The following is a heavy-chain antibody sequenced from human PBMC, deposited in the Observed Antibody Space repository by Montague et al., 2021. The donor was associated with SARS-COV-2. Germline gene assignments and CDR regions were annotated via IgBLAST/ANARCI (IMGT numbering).Heavy chain of an antibody. CDR2: ISSSGSPQ. CDR1: GFSFSSHW. J-gene: IGHJ4*02. V-gene: IGHV3-48*03. Sequence: SLRLSCAASGFSFSSHWMSWVRQPPGKGLEWVSYISSSGSPQHYADSVRGRFTISRDNAKNSLYLQMNSLRAEDTAIYYCAREVPTVVKIDCWGQGTLVTVSS. D-gene: IGHD4-23*01. CDR3: AREVPTVVKIDC.